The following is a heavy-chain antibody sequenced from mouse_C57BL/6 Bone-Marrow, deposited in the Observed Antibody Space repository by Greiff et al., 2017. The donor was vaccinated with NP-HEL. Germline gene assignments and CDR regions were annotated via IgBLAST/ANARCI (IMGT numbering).Heavy chain of an antibody. CDR2: IYPGSGNT. V-gene: IGHV1-76*01. CDR1: GYTFTDYY. CDR3: ARDYSNPAWFGY. Sequence: QVQLQQSGAELVRPGASVKLSCKASGYTFTDYYINWVKQRPGQGLEWIARIYPGSGNTYYNEKFKGKATLTAEKSSSTAYMQLSSLTSEDSAVYFCARDYSNPAWFGYWGQGTLVTVSA. D-gene: IGHD2-5*01. J-gene: IGHJ3*01.